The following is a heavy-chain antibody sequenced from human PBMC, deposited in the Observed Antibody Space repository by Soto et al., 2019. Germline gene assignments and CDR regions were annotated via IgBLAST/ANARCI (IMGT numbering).Heavy chain of an antibody. Sequence: GESLKISCKGSGYSLTSYWISWVRQMPGKGLEWMGRIDPSDSYTNYSPSFQGHVTISADKSISTAYLQWSSLKASDTAMYYCASYDSSGYLTPDAFDIWGQGTMVTVSS. J-gene: IGHJ3*02. D-gene: IGHD3-22*01. CDR1: GYSLTSYW. V-gene: IGHV5-10-1*01. CDR3: ASYDSSGYLTPDAFDI. CDR2: IDPSDSYT.